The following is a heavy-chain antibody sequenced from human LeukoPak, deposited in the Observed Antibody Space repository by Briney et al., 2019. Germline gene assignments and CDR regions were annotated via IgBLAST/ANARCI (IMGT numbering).Heavy chain of an antibody. CDR2: IYSGGST. CDR3: ARDKSGYYFFDY. Sequence: GGSLRLSCAASGFTVSSNHMSWVRQAPGKGLEWVSVIYSGGSTDYADSVKGRFTISRDNPKNTLYLQMNSLRAEDTAVYYCARDKSGYYFFDYWGQGTLVTVPS. J-gene: IGHJ4*02. V-gene: IGHV3-53*01. D-gene: IGHD3-3*01. CDR1: GFTVSSNH.